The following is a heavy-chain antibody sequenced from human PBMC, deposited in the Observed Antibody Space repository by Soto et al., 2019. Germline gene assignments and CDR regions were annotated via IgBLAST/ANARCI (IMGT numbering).Heavy chain of an antibody. Sequence: SETLSLTCVVSGYSIISGYYWGWVRQPPGKGLEWIGRIYYTGSTDYNPPLKGRVTISVATSKNQFSLTLSSVTAADTALYYWARSRNFFDSRDYIFDFWGPGGMVT. D-gene: IGHD3-22*01. V-gene: IGHV4-38-2*01. CDR2: IYYTGST. CDR3: ARSRNFFDSRDYIFDF. CDR1: GYSIISGYY. J-gene: IGHJ3*01.